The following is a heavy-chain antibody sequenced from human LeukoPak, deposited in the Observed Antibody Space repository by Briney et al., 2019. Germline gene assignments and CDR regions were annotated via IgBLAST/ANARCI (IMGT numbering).Heavy chain of an antibody. CDR3: ARVEGRYGDHDY. CDR1: GGLLSSYH. V-gene: IGHV4-59*13. D-gene: IGHD4-17*01. J-gene: IGHJ4*02. Sequence: SETLSLTCTLSGGLLSSYHWSGIRGPPEGGLEGGGYIYYSGNTNYNPPLKIPVTMSVNTFNNQFSPKLSSVTAADSAVYCCARVEGRYGDHDYWGQGTLVTVSS. CDR2: IYYSGNT.